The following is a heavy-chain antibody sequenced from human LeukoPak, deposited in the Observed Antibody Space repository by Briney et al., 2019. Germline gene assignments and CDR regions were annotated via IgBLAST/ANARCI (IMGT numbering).Heavy chain of an antibody. D-gene: IGHD4-17*01. CDR3: ARDLKSSRGYGDYVGGDKPRNWFDP. Sequence: AASVKVSCKASGYTFTGYYMHWVRQAPGQGLEWMGWINPNSGGTNYAQKFQGRVTMTRDTSISTAYMELSRLRSDDTAVYYCARDLKSSRGYGDYVGGDKPRNWFDPWGQGTLVTVSS. CDR2: INPNSGGT. V-gene: IGHV1-2*02. CDR1: GYTFTGYY. J-gene: IGHJ5*02.